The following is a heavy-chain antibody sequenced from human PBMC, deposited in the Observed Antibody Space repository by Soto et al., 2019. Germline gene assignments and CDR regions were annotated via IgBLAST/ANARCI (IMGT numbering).Heavy chain of an antibody. J-gene: IGHJ4*02. D-gene: IGHD2-15*01. CDR3: ARDRVVVAASPFDY. V-gene: IGHV3-21*01. Sequence: GGSLRLSCAASGFTLSSYSMNWVRQAPGKGLEWVSSISSSSSYIYYADSVKGRFTISRDNAKNSLYLQMNSLRAEDTAVYYCARDRVVVAASPFDYWGQGTLVTVSS. CDR1: GFTLSSYS. CDR2: ISSSSSYI.